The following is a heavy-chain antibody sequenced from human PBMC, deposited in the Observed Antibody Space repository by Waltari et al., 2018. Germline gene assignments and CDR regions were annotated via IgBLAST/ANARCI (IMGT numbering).Heavy chain of an antibody. V-gene: IGHV4-38-2*02. CDR3: ARDGGIAARLYNWFDP. J-gene: IGHJ5*02. CDR2: IYHSGST. CDR1: GYSISSGYY. Sequence: QVQLQESGPGLVKPSETLSLTCAVSGYSISSGYYWGWIRQPPGKGLEWIGSIYHSGSTSYTPSLKSRVTISVDTSKNQFSLKLSSVTAADTAVYYCARDGGIAARLYNWFDPWGQGTLVTVSS. D-gene: IGHD6-6*01.